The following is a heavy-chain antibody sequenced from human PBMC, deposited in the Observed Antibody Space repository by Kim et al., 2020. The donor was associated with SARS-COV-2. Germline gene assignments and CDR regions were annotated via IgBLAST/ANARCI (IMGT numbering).Heavy chain of an antibody. J-gene: IGHJ4*02. Sequence: SETLSLTCTVSGGSISSYYWSWIRQPPGKGLEWIGYIYYSGSTNYNPSLKSRVTISVDTSKNQFSLKLSSVTAADTAVYYCARAFSFYSYGVGYFDYWGQGTLVTVSS. D-gene: IGHD5-18*01. CDR3: ARAFSFYSYGVGYFDY. CDR2: IYYSGST. CDR1: GGSISSYY. V-gene: IGHV4-59*01.